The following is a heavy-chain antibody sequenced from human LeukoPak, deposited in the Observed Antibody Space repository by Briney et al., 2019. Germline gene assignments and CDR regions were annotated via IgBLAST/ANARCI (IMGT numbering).Heavy chain of an antibody. J-gene: IGHJ4*02. V-gene: IGHV4-34*01. CDR2: INHSGST. CDR1: GGSFSGYC. CDR3: ARGSRLTYYYDSSGYYPFDY. D-gene: IGHD3-22*01. Sequence: SGTVAVTRAVYGGSFSGYCWNWIRQPPAKGLELIGEINHSGSTNYHPSLQIRVTISVDTSKNQFSLKLSSVTAADTAVYYCARGSRLTYYYDSSGYYPFDYWGQGTLVNVSS.